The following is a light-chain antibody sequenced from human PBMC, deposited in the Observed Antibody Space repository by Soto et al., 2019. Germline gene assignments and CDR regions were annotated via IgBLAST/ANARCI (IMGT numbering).Light chain of an antibody. V-gene: IGLV1-44*01. J-gene: IGLJ7*01. CDR2: SDT. Sequence: QSVLSQDPSVSGTPGQRVAMACSGGNSNIGKNSVNWYRQVPGTAPQLLIYSDTLRSFGLPDRFSASKSDTSASLAIGGLQSDDEALYFCAAWDDSLNGLVFGGGTQLTVL. CDR3: AAWDDSLNGLV. CDR1: NSNIGKNS.